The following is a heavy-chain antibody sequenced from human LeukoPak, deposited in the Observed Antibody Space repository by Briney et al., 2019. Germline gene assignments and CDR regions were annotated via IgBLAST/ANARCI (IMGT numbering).Heavy chain of an antibody. D-gene: IGHD5-18*01. CDR1: GFTFSSYS. CDR2: IKPDGGET. J-gene: IGHJ4*02. Sequence: GGSLRLSCAASGFTFSSYSMNWVRQAPGKGLEWVANIKPDGGETFYVDSVKGRFTISRDNAKSSLYLQMNSLRAEDTAVYYCAKEGGYNSGPDYFDCWGQGTLVTVSS. V-gene: IGHV3-7*03. CDR3: AKEGGYNSGPDYFDC.